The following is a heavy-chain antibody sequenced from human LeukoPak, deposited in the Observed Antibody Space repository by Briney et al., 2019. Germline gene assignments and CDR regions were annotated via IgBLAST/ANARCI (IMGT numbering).Heavy chain of an antibody. CDR3: ARLLGYCSGGSCYGMDF. D-gene: IGHD2-15*01. V-gene: IGHV5-10-1*01. J-gene: IGHJ4*02. CDR1: GYSFTTYW. CDR2: IDPSDSYT. Sequence: GASLKISCKGSGYSFTTYWISWVRQMPGKGLEWMGRIDPSDSYTNYSPSFQGHVTISVDRPISTAYLQWSSLKASDTAIYYCARLLGYCSGGSCYGMDFWGQGTLVTVSS.